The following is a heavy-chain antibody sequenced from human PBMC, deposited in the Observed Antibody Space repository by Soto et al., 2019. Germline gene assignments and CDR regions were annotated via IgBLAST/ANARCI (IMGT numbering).Heavy chain of an antibody. CDR2: VYSTGTI. CDR1: GDFISYYS. J-gene: IGHJ5*02. CDR3: ARDDLGRNTRAFDP. V-gene: IGHV4-4*07. Sequence: PSETLSLTXTVSGDFISYYSWAWIRQSAGKGLEWIGRVYSTGTIFYNPSLKSRATMSVDTSKNQFSLKLTSVNAADTAVYYCARDDLGRNTRAFDPWGQGTLVTVSS.